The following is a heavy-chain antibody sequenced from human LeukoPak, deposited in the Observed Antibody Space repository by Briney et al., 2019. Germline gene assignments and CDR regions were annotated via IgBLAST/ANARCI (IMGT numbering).Heavy chain of an antibody. CDR3: AKESLRIAALDY. Sequence: PGGSLRLSCAASGFTVSSNYMGWVRQAPGKGLEWVAVISYDGSNKYYADSVKGRFTISRDNSKNTLYLQMNSLRAEDTAVYYCAKESLRIAALDYWGQGTLVTVSS. V-gene: IGHV3-30*18. CDR2: ISYDGSNK. D-gene: IGHD6-6*01. J-gene: IGHJ4*02. CDR1: GFTVSSNY.